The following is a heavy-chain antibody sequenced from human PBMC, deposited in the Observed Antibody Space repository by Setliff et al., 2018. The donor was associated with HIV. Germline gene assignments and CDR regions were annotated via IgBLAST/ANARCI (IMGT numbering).Heavy chain of an antibody. D-gene: IGHD3-22*01. V-gene: IGHV4-61*09. Sequence: PSETLSLTCTVSGGSISSGSYYWSWIRQPAGKGLEWIGHIYTSGGTTYNPSLKSRVTVSVDTSKNQFTLKLSSVTAADTAVYYCARGGRDFYDSSGYYWNYWGQGTLVTVSS. CDR3: ARGGRDFYDSSGYYWNY. CDR1: GGSISSGSYY. J-gene: IGHJ4*02. CDR2: IYTSGGT.